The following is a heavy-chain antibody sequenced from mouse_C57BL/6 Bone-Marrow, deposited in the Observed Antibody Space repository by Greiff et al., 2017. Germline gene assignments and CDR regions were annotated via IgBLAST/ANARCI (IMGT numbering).Heavy chain of an antibody. CDR2: IWRGGST. V-gene: IGHV2-2*01. CDR3: ARRGMDQLDY. Sequence: VQLQESGPGLVQPSQSLSITCTASGFSLTSYGVHWVRQSPGKGLEWLGVIWRGGSTDYNAAFISRLSISKDNSKSQVFFKMNRLQADDTAIYYCARRGMDQLDYGGRGTAVTVSA. CDR1: GFSLTSYG. J-gene: IGHJ4*01. D-gene: IGHD2-3*01.